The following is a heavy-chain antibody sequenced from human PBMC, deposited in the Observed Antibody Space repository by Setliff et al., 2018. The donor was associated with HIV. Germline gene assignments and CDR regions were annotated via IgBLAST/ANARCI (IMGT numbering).Heavy chain of an antibody. V-gene: IGHV4-59*01. CDR3: AKIRGYYLDGAFDT. J-gene: IGHJ3*02. Sequence: PSETLSLTCTVSGGSISSYYWSWIRQPPGKGLEWIGYIYYSGSTNYNPSLKSRVTISVDTSKNQFSLKLSSVTAADTAVYYCAKIRGYYLDGAFDTWGQGTMVTVSS. CDR1: GGSISSYY. D-gene: IGHD3-22*01. CDR2: IYYSGST.